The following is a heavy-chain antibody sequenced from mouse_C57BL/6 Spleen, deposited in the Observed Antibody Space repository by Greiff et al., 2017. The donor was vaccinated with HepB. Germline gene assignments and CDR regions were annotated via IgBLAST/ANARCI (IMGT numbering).Heavy chain of an antibody. CDR1: GFNIKDDY. V-gene: IGHV14-4*01. J-gene: IGHJ3*01. CDR3: FYYYGSSYLFAY. CDR2: IDPENGDT. D-gene: IGHD1-1*01. Sequence: EVQLQQSGAELVRPGASVKLSCTASGFNIKDDYMHWVKQRPEQGLEWIGWIDPENGDTEYASKFQGKATITADTSSNTAYLQLSSLTSEDTAVYYCFYYYGSSYLFAYWGQGTLVTVSA.